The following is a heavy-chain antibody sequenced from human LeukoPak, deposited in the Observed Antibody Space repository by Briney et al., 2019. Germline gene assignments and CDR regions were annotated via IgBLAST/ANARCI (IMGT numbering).Heavy chain of an antibody. J-gene: IGHJ4*02. CDR2: ISWNSGNI. CDR1: GFSFPDYA. CDR3: AKDIGPLTYHYDTSAYSGAFDY. Sequence: GGSLRLTCAASGFSFPDYAMHWVRQAPGKGLEWVSSISWNSGNIGYADSVKGRFTISRDNAKNSMYLQMNSLRAEDTALYYCAKDIGPLTYHYDTSAYSGAFDYWGQGILVTVSS. D-gene: IGHD3-22*01. V-gene: IGHV3-9*01.